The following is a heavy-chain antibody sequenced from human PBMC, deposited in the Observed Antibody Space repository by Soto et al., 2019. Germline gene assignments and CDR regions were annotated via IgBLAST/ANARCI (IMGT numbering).Heavy chain of an antibody. Sequence: GGSLRLSCAASGFTFSSYAMSWVRQAPGKGLEWVSAISGRGDNTYYADSVKGRFTISRDNSKNTLYLQMNSLRAEGTAVYYCAISRYSSSWYYFDYWGQGTLVTVSS. V-gene: IGHV3-23*01. CDR3: AISRYSSSWYYFDY. D-gene: IGHD6-13*01. CDR2: ISGRGDNT. CDR1: GFTFSSYA. J-gene: IGHJ4*02.